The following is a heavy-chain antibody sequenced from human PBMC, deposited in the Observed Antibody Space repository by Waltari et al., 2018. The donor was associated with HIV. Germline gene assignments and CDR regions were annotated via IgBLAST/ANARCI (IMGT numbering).Heavy chain of an antibody. CDR3: ARANIAARPGDWYFDL. CDR2: IYHSGST. CDR1: GGSISSSNW. Sequence: QVQLQESGPGLVKPSGTLSHTCAVSGGSISSSNWWSWVRQPPGKGLEWIGEIYHSGSTNYNPSLKSRVTISVDKSKNQFSLKLSSVTAADTAVCYCARANIAARPGDWYFDLWGRGTLVTVSS. D-gene: IGHD6-13*01. J-gene: IGHJ2*01. V-gene: IGHV4-4*02.